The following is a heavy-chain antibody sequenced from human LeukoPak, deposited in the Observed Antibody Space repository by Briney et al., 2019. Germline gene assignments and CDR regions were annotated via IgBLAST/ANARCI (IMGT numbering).Heavy chain of an antibody. V-gene: IGHV4-38-2*02. CDR1: GYSISSGYY. Sequence: SETLSLTCTVSGYSISSGYYWGWIRQPPGKGLEWIGSIYHSGSTYYNPSLKSRVTISVDTSKNQFSLKLSSVTAADTAVYYCGRNPLRGVVVITYFDYWARGPGVPVSS. CDR2: IYHSGST. J-gene: IGHJ4*02. D-gene: IGHD3-22*01. CDR3: GRNPLRGVVVITYFDY.